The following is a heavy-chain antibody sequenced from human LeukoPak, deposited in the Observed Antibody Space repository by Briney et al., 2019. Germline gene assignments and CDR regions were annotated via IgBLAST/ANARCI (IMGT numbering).Heavy chain of an antibody. CDR1: GFTFSSYS. J-gene: IGHJ4*02. CDR3: ARVWEGIGGYCSGGSCYSIAY. V-gene: IGHV3-21*01. Sequence: GGSLRLSCAASGFTFSSYSMNWVRQAPGKGLEWVSAISSSSSYIYYADSVKGRFTISRDNAKNSLYLQMNSMRVEDTAMDYCARVWEGIGGYCSGGSCYSIAYWGQGTLVTVSS. D-gene: IGHD2-15*01. CDR2: ISSSSSYI.